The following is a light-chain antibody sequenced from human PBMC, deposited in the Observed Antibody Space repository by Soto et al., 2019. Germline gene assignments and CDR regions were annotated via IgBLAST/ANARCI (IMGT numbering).Light chain of an antibody. V-gene: IGKV3-11*01. CDR3: QQRSNWPIT. CDR1: QSVSSY. Sequence: EIVLTQSQATLSLSPGERATLSCRASQSVSSYLAWYQQKHGQXHRXXIYDASNRATGIPARFSGSGSGTDLTITISSLEPEDFEVYYCQQRSNWPITFGQGTRLEIK. CDR2: DAS. J-gene: IGKJ5*01.